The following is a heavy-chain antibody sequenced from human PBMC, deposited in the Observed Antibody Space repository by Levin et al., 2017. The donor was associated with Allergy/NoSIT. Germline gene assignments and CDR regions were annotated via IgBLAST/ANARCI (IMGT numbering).Heavy chain of an antibody. D-gene: IGHD3-16*02. CDR1: GFTFSSYG. J-gene: IGHJ4*02. Sequence: LSLTCAASGFTFSSYGMHWVRQAPGKGLEWVAVISYDGSNKYYADSVKGRFTISRDNSKNTLYLQMNSLRAEDTAVYYCAKDGYYDYVWGSYRSPRLDYWGQGTLVTVSS. CDR3: AKDGYYDYVWGSYRSPRLDY. CDR2: ISYDGSNK. V-gene: IGHV3-30*18.